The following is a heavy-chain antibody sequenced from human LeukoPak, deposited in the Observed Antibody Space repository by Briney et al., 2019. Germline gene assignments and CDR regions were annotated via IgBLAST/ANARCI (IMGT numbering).Heavy chain of an antibody. D-gene: IGHD3-3*01. CDR2: IYYSGST. J-gene: IGHJ6*03. CDR3: ARGRITIFGVVSHYYYYYMDV. V-gene: IGHV4-38-2*02. Sequence: SETLSLTCTVSGYSISSDCYWGWIRQPPGKGLEWIGYIYYSGSTNYNPSLKSRVTISVDTSKNQFSLKLSSVTAADTAVYYCARGRITIFGVVSHYYYYYMDVWGKGTTVTVSS. CDR1: GYSISSDCY.